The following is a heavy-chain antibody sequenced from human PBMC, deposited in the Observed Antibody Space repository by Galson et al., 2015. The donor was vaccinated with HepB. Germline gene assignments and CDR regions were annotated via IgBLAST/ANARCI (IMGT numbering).Heavy chain of an antibody. CDR2: INTHNSDT. Sequence: SVKVSCKASGYTFLNYAITWVRQAPGQGLEWMGWINTHNSDTTYARKLQDRVTLTTNTSTRTAYMELRSLRSDDTAVYYCARHIDNWFDTWGQGTLVTVSS. V-gene: IGHV1-18*01. CDR3: ARHIDNWFDT. J-gene: IGHJ5*02. CDR1: GYTFLNYA. D-gene: IGHD5-12*01.